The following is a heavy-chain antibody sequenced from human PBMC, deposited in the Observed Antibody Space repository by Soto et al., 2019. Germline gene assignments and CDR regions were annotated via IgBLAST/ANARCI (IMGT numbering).Heavy chain of an antibody. CDR3: ARGRSWNYVPSTNYYYYYMDV. J-gene: IGHJ6*03. D-gene: IGHD1-7*01. CDR1: GYTFTSYG. Sequence: GASVKVSCKASGYTFTSYGISWVRQAPGQGLEWMGWISAYNGNTNYAQKLQGRVTMTTDTSTSTAYMELSSLRSEDTAVYYCARGRSWNYVPSTNYYYYYMDVWGKGTTVTVS. CDR2: ISAYNGNT. V-gene: IGHV1-18*01.